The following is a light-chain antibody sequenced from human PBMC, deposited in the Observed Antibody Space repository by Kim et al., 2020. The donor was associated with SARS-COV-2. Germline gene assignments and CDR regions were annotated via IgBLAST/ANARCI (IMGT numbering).Light chain of an antibody. Sequence: QSALTQPASVSGPPGQSITISCTGTSSDVGSSNYVSWYQQHPGKAPQLMLYDVSNRPSGVSNRFSGSKSGNTASLTISGLQAEDEADYYCNSYTSSNTYIFGSGTKVTVL. CDR2: DVS. CDR3: NSYTSSNTYI. V-gene: IGLV2-14*03. J-gene: IGLJ1*01. CDR1: SSDVGSSNY.